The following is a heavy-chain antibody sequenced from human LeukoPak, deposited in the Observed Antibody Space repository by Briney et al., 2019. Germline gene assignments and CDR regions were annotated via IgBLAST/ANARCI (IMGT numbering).Heavy chain of an antibody. J-gene: IGHJ4*02. V-gene: IGHV4-59*01. Sequence: PSEPLSLTCNVSGGSLTSYYWSWIRRPPGKGLEWIGYIYYSGSTNYSPSLKSRVTISVDTSKNQFSLKLSSVTAADTAVYYCARDSRSYYDSRGYYGTFDYWGQGTLVTVSS. CDR2: IYYSGST. CDR1: GGSLTSYY. CDR3: ARDSRSYYDSRGYYGTFDY. D-gene: IGHD3-22*01.